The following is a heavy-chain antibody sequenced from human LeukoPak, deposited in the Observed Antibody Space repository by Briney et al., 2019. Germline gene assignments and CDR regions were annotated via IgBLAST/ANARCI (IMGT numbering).Heavy chain of an antibody. Sequence: GESLKISCKGSGYSFTSYWIGWVRRMPGKGLEWMGIIYPGDSDTRYSPSFQGQVTISADKSISTAYLQWSSLKASDTAMYYCARHLSRYNWNDGDAFDIWGQGTMVTVSS. CDR3: ARHLSRYNWNDGDAFDI. CDR2: IYPGDSDT. V-gene: IGHV5-51*01. J-gene: IGHJ3*02. CDR1: GYSFTSYW. D-gene: IGHD1-20*01.